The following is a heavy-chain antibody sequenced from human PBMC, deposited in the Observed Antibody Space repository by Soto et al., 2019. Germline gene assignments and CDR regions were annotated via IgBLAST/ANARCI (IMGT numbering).Heavy chain of an antibody. CDR3: ASGWFGEFVYQFDY. D-gene: IGHD3-10*01. V-gene: IGHV1-18*01. CDR1: GYTFTSYG. J-gene: IGHJ4*02. CDR2: ISAYNGNT. Sequence: QVQLVQSGAEVKKPGASVKVSCKPSGYTFTSYGITWVRQAPGQGLEWMGWISAYNGNTNYAQKFQGRGTMTTDTSTSTAYIELRSRGSDDTAVYYCASGWFGEFVYQFDYWGQGTLVTVSS.